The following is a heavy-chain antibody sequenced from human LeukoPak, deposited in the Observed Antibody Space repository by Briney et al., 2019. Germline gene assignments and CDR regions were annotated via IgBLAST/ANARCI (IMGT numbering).Heavy chain of an antibody. J-gene: IGHJ3*02. Sequence: PGGSLRHSCAASGFTLNSYDMIWVRPAPGKGLEWVAAISDSGGSTPYADSVKGRFTISRDNSKNTLYLQMNSLRAEDTAVYYCAKRPTAYGAFDTWGQGTMVTVSS. V-gene: IGHV3-23*01. CDR1: GFTLNSYD. CDR2: ISDSGGST. CDR3: AKRPTAYGAFDT. D-gene: IGHD3-16*01.